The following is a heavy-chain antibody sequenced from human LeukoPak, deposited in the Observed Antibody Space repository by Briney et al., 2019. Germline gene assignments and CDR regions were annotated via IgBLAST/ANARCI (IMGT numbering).Heavy chain of an antibody. D-gene: IGHD3-22*01. V-gene: IGHV3-30-3*01. CDR2: ISYDGSNK. CDR1: GFTFSSYA. Sequence: PRGSLRLSCAASGFTFSSYAMHWVRQAPGKGLEWVAVISYDGSNKYYADSVKGRFTISRDNSKNTLYLQMNSLRAEDTAVYYCARENYYDSSGSNDAFDIWGQGTMVTVSS. J-gene: IGHJ3*02. CDR3: ARENYYDSSGSNDAFDI.